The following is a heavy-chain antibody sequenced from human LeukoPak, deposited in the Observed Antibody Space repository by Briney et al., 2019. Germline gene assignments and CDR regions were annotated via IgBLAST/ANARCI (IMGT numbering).Heavy chain of an antibody. V-gene: IGHV3-11*01. J-gene: IGHJ4*02. D-gene: IGHD3-22*01. Sequence: GGSLRLSCAASGFTFSDYYMSWIRQAPGKGLEWVSYISSSGSTIFYADSVKGRFTISRDNAKNPLYLQMNSLRAEDTAVYYCARDFDYYDDSGYQTYYFDYWGQGTLVTVSS. CDR1: GFTFSDYY. CDR2: ISSSGSTI. CDR3: ARDFDYYDDSGYQTYYFDY.